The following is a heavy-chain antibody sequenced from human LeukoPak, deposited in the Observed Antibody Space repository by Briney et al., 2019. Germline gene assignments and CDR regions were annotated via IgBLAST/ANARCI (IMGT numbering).Heavy chain of an antibody. CDR1: GGTFSSYA. V-gene: IGHV1-69*05. CDR2: IIPISGTA. D-gene: IGHD2-2*03. CDR3: ARANGYCSSTSCLELYFDP. J-gene: IGHJ5*02. Sequence: GASVKVSCKASGGTFSSYAISWVRQAPGQGLEWMGGIIPISGTANYAQKFQGRVTITTDESTSTAYMELSSLRSEDTAVYYCARANGYCSSTSCLELYFDPWGQGTLVTVSS.